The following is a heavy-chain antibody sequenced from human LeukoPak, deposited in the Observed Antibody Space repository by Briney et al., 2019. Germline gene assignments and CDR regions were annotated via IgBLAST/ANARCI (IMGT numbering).Heavy chain of an antibody. CDR3: ARGRAAAGRVYTKIYYFDY. CDR2: INHSGST. V-gene: IGHV4-34*01. CDR1: GGSFSGYY. Sequence: SETLSLTCAVYGGSFSGYYWSWIRQPPGKGLEWIGEINHSGSTNYNPSLKSRVTISVDTSKNQFSLKLSSVTAADTAVYYCARGRAAAGRVYTKIYYFDYWGQGTLVTVSS. D-gene: IGHD6-13*01. J-gene: IGHJ4*02.